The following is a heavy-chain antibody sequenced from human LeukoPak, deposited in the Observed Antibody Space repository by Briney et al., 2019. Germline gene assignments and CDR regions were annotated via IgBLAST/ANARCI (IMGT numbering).Heavy chain of an antibody. J-gene: IGHJ4*02. D-gene: IGHD4-17*01. Sequence: SETLSLTCAVYGGSFSGYYWSWIRQPPGKGLEWIGEINHGGSTNYNPSLKSRVTISVDTSKNQFSLKLSSVTAADTAVYYCARGAGDYGDYVDYWGQGTLVTVSS. CDR2: INHGGST. CDR3: ARGAGDYGDYVDY. V-gene: IGHV4-34*01. CDR1: GGSFSGYY.